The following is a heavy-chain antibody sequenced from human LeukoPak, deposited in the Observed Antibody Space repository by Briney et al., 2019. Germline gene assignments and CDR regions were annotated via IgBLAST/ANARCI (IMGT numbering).Heavy chain of an antibody. V-gene: IGHV4-34*09. D-gene: IGHD1-1*01. Sequence: SETLSLTCAVYGGSFSDYYWSWIRQSPGRGLGRIGEINVTGSTHYNPSLKSRVTISVDTSKSQFSLKLTSVTAADTAVYYCARSPGIWNEYGRLEYWGQGTLVTVSS. CDR2: INVTGST. CDR1: GGSFSDYY. J-gene: IGHJ4*02. CDR3: ARSPGIWNEYGRLEY.